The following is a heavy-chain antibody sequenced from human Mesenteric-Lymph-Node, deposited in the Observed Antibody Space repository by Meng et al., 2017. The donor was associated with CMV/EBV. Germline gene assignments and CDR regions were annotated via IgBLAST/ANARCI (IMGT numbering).Heavy chain of an antibody. V-gene: IGHV1-69*06. D-gene: IGHD3-9*01. J-gene: IGHJ5*02. CDR1: NFSGYA. CDR3: ARVSYDILTGLIGSWFDP. Sequence: NFSGYAISWVRQAPGQGLEWMGGIIPIFGTANYAQKFQGRVTITADKSTSTAYMELSSLRSEDTAVYYCARVSYDILTGLIGSWFDPWGQGTLVTVSS. CDR2: IIPIFGTA.